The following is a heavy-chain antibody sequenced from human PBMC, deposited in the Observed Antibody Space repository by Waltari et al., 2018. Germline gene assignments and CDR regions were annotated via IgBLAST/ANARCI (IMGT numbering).Heavy chain of an antibody. CDR3: AKDGKENYYYYGMDV. Sequence: QVQLVESGGGVVQPGGSLRLSCAASGFTFSSYGMHWVRPAPGQGLEWVAFIRYDGSNKYYADSVKGRFTISRDNSKNTLYLQMNSLRAEDTAVYYCAKDGKENYYYYGMDVWGQGTTVTVSS. CDR1: GFTFSSYG. J-gene: IGHJ6*02. V-gene: IGHV3-30*02. CDR2: IRYDGSNK.